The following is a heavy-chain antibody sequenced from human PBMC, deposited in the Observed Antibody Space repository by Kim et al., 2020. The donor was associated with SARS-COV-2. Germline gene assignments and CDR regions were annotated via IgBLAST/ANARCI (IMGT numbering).Heavy chain of an antibody. CDR3: AKIRVGGQSGLDY. D-gene: IGHD3-9*01. J-gene: IGHJ4*02. CDR2: IGGSGEST. V-gene: IGHV3-23*01. CDR1: GFTFSVFA. Sequence: GGSLRLSCAASGFTFSVFAMSWVRQAPGKGLEWISGIGGSGESTFYADSVKGQLTISRDNSKNTVYLQMNNLRAEDTAIYYCAKIRVGGQSGLDYWGKGSLVTVSS.